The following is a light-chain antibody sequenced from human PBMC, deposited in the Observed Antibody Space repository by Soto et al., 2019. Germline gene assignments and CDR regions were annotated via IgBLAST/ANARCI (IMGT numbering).Light chain of an antibody. J-gene: IGKJ1*01. CDR1: QYISTW. CDR3: QQYDSYPWT. CDR2: KAS. V-gene: IGKV1-5*03. Sequence: DIQMTQSPSTLSASVGDKVTLTCRASQYISTWLAWYQQKPGKAPKLLIYKASDLQSGVPSRFSGSGPGTEFTLTISSLQPDDFATYYCQQYDSYPWTFGQGTKVE.